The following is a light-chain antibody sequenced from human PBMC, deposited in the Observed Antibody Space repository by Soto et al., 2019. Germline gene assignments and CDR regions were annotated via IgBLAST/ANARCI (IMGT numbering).Light chain of an antibody. CDR1: QSVLYSSNNKNY. V-gene: IGKV4-1*01. Sequence: DIVMTQSPDSLAVSLGARATINCKSSQSVLYSSNNKNYLAWYQQKPGQPPKLLIYWASTRASGVPDRFSGSGSGTDFTLTISSLQAEDVAVYYCQQYYSTPIPFGQGTRLEIK. J-gene: IGKJ5*01. CDR3: QQYYSTPIP. CDR2: WAS.